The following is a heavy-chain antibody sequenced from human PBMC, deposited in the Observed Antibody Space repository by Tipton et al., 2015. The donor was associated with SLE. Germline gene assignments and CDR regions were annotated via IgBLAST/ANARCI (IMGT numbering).Heavy chain of an antibody. CDR3: ARLSACCRVFDR. CDR2: VSYTGSA. V-gene: IGHV4-59*08. J-gene: IGHJ4*02. D-gene: IGHD2-15*01. CDR1: GGSITSHY. Sequence: TLSLTCTVSGGSITSHYWTWIRQSPGKEFEWLAYVSYTGSATYNPSLRSRVSISLDTSENQFSLKVTSVTAADTAVYYCARLSACCRVFDRWGQGTLVTVSS.